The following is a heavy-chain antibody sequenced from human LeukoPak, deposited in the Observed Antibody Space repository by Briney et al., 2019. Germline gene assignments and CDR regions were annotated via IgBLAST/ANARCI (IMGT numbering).Heavy chain of an antibody. CDR3: ARDPGWELLRDWFDP. Sequence: GSLRLSCAASGFTFSSYGMHWVRQAPGKGLEWVAFIRYDGSNKYYADSVKGRFTISRDNSKNTLYLQMNSPRAEDTAVYYCARDPGWELLRDWFDPWGQGTLVTVSS. J-gene: IGHJ5*02. CDR2: IRYDGSNK. V-gene: IGHV3-30*02. CDR1: GFTFSSYG. D-gene: IGHD1-26*01.